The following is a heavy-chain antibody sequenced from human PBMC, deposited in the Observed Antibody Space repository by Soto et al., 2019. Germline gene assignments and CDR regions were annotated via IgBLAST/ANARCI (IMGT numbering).Heavy chain of an antibody. D-gene: IGHD2-2*02. Sequence: EVQLVESGGGLVKPGGSLRLSCAASGFTFSSYSMNWVRQAPGKGLEWVSSISSSSSYIYYADSVEGRFTISRDNAKNSLYLQMNSLRAEDTAVYYCARGGYCSSTSCYTYYYGMDVWGQGTTVTVSS. CDR3: ARGGYCSSTSCYTYYYGMDV. V-gene: IGHV3-21*01. CDR1: GFTFSSYS. CDR2: ISSSSSYI. J-gene: IGHJ6*02.